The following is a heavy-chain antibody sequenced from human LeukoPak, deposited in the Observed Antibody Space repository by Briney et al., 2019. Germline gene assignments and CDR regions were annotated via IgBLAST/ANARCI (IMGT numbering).Heavy chain of an antibody. CDR3: ARYRLFPNSFDP. V-gene: IGHV2-5*02. CDR1: GFSLGTNGVG. J-gene: IGHJ5*02. D-gene: IGHD1-1*01. Sequence: SGPTLVKPTQTLTLTCTFSGFSLGTNGVGGGWIRQPPGQALEWLALISWDDDNRYSPSLKSMLTIAKNPSKNHVVLTLTNMQSVDTATYFCARYRLFPNSFDPWGQGTLVTVSS. CDR2: ISWDDDN.